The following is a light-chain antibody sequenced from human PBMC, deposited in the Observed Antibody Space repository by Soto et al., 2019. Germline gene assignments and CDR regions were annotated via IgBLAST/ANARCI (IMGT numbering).Light chain of an antibody. CDR2: DAS. CDR3: QQFGGSLT. J-gene: IGKJ4*01. V-gene: IGKV3-20*01. Sequence: EIVLTQSPVTLSLSPGERATLSCRASQSVPRSYLAWYQQKPGQAPRLLIYDASNRATGIPDRFSGSGSGTDFTLSISRLEPEDFAVYYCQQFGGSLTFGGGTKVDI. CDR1: QSVPRSY.